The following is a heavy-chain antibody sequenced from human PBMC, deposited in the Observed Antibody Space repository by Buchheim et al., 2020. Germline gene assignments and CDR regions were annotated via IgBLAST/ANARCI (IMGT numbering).Heavy chain of an antibody. CDR3: ARDVDSPPNSSGWYFDY. J-gene: IGHJ4*02. CDR1: GGSISSSNW. D-gene: IGHD6-19*01. V-gene: IGHV4-4*02. CDR2: IYHSGST. Sequence: QVQLQESGPGLVKPSGTLSLTCAVSGGSISSSNWWGWVRQPPGKGLEWIGEIYHSGSTTYNPPLKSRVTISVDKSNNQFLLKLSSVTAADTAVYYCARDVDSPPNSSGWYFDYWGQGTL.